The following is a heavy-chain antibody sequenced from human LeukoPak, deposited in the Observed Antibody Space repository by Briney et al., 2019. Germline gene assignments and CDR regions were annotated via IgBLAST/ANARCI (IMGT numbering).Heavy chain of an antibody. CDR1: GFILSNYG. CDR3: ARDKVVVPAACFDF. D-gene: IGHD2-2*01. J-gene: IGHJ4*02. CDR2: ISYDGSNK. Sequence: GGSLRLSCAASGFILSNYGMSWVRQAPGKGLEWVAVISYDGSNKFYVDSVKGRFTISRDNSKNTLFLQMNSLRTEDTAVYYCARDKVVVPAACFDFWGQGTLVTVSS. V-gene: IGHV3-30*03.